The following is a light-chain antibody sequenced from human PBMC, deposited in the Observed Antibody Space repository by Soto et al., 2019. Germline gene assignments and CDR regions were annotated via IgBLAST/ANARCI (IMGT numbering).Light chain of an antibody. V-gene: IGKV3-20*01. CDR3: QQYGSSSWT. J-gene: IGKJ1*01. CDR2: GAS. Sequence: EIVMTQSPATLSVSPGEGATLSCRASQGIGDTLAWYQQKPGQTPRLLMYGASSRATGIPDRLSGSGSGTEFTLTISRLEPEDFAVYYCQQYGSSSWTFGQGTKVDIK. CDR1: QGIGDT.